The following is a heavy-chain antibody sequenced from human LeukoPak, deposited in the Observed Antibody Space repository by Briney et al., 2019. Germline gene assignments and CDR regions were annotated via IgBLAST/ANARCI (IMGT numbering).Heavy chain of an antibody. V-gene: IGHV3-21*01. CDR1: GFTFSSYA. Sequence: PGGSLRLSCAASGFTFSSYAMSWVRQAPGKGLEWVSSISSSSSYIYYADSVKGRFTISRDNAKNSLYLQMNSLRAEDTAVYYCARDLYCGGDCPLAFDIWGQGTMVTVSS. CDR2: ISSSSSYI. J-gene: IGHJ3*02. D-gene: IGHD2-21*01. CDR3: ARDLYCGGDCPLAFDI.